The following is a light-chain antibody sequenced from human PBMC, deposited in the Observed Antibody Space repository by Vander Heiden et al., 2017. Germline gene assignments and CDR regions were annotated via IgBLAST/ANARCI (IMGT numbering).Light chain of an antibody. CDR2: DVS. Sequence: QSALTQPASVSGSPGQSLTISCTGTDSDIGTYNYVSWYQQHPGKVPKLIIYDVSNRPSGVSNRFSGSKSGNTASLTISGLQADDEAVYYCSSYTSSSTLWMFGGGTQLSVL. CDR3: SSYTSSSTLWM. CDR1: DSDIGTYNY. V-gene: IGLV2-14*03. J-gene: IGLJ3*02.